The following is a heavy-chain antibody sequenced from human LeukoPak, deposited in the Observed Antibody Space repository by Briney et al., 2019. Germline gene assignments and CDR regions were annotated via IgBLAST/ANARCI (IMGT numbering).Heavy chain of an antibody. CDR2: ISYDGSNK. CDR3: AKIQLYGDLPGVFDY. Sequence: PGGSLRLSCAASGFTFSSYGMHWVRQAPGKGLEWVAVISYDGSNKYYADSVKGRFTISRDNSKNTLYLQMNSLRAEDTAVYYCAKIQLYGDLPGVFDYWGQGTLVTVSS. D-gene: IGHD4-17*01. CDR1: GFTFSSYG. V-gene: IGHV3-30*18. J-gene: IGHJ4*02.